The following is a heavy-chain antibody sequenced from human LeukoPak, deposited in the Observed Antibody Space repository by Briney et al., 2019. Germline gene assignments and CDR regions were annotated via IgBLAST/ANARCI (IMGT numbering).Heavy chain of an antibody. J-gene: IGHJ2*01. CDR2: INTNTGNP. D-gene: IGHD3-22*01. Sequence: ASVKVSCKASGYTFTSYAMNWVRQAPGQGLEWMGWINTNTGNPTYAQGFTGRFVFSLDTSVSTAYLQISSLKAEDTAVYYCARVGSYYYDSSGYSPSYWYFDLWGRGTLVTVSS. CDR3: ARVGSYYYDSSGYSPSYWYFDL. V-gene: IGHV7-4-1*02. CDR1: GYTFTSYA.